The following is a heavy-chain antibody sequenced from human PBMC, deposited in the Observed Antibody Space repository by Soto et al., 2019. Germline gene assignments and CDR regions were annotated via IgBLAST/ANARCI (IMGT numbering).Heavy chain of an antibody. V-gene: IGHV1-69*04. CDR1: GYNFNYSA. D-gene: IGHD5-12*01. CDR2: IIALNGTT. Sequence: AASVKVSCKASGYNFNYSAISWVRQAPGQGVEWMGRIIALNGTTNYAQKFQDRVTITADKSTGTAYMELNSLRSEDTAVYYCVRDSPIGSTFSGYDGIDYWAREPWSPSPQ. CDR3: VRDSPIGSTFSGYDGIDY. J-gene: IGHJ4*02.